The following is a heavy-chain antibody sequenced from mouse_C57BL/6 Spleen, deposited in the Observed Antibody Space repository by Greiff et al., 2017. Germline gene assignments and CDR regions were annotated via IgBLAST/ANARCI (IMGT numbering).Heavy chain of an antibody. D-gene: IGHD1-1*01. CDR2: IYPGSGST. V-gene: IGHV1-55*01. CDR3: ARSTVVALDWYFDV. CDR1: GYTFTSYW. Sequence: QVQLQQPGAELVKPGASVKMSCKASGYTFTSYWITWVKQRPGQGLEWIGDIYPGSGSTNYNEKFKSKATLTVDTSSSTAYMQLSSLTSEDSAVYYCARSTVVALDWYFDVWGTGTTVTVAS. J-gene: IGHJ1*03.